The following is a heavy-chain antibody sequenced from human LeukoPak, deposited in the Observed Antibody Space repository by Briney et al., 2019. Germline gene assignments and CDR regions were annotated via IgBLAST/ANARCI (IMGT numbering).Heavy chain of an antibody. J-gene: IGHJ2*01. V-gene: IGHV4-34*01. CDR1: GGSFSGYY. CDR2: INHSGST. Sequence: SETLSLTCAVYGGSFSGYYWSWIRQPPGKGLEWIGEINHSGSTNYNPSLKSRVTISVDTSKNQFSLKLSSVTAADTAMYYCAGAGVQLWPRYRYFDLWGRGTLVTVSS. CDR3: AGAGVQLWPRYRYFDL. D-gene: IGHD5-18*01.